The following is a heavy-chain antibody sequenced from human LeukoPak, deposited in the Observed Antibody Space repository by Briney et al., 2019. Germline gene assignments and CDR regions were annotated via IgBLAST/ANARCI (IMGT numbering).Heavy chain of an antibody. D-gene: IGHD1-26*01. CDR1: GFTFSGSA. CDR2: IRSKANSYAT. CDR3: TRPSGGSYAY. V-gene: IGHV3-73*01. Sequence: GGSLRLSCAASGFTFSGSAMHSVRQASGKGLEWVGRIRSKANSYATAYAASVKGRFTISRDDSKNTAYLQMNSLKTEDTAVYYCTRPSGGSYAYWGQGTLVTVSS. J-gene: IGHJ4*02.